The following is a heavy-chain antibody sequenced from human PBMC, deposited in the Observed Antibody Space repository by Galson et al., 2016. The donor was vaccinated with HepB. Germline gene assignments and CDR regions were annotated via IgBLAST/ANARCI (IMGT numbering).Heavy chain of an antibody. CDR2: ITSGSTM. J-gene: IGHJ4*02. CDR3: ARVGNSGYASGWYGGGGTHTKFDF. CDR1: GFTFGDHY. Sequence: SLRLSCAASGFTFGDHYMSWIRQAPGQGLEWVSYITSGSTMYYADSVQGRFTISRDDARKSLFLQMDSLRAEDTAIYYCARVGNSGYASGWYGGGGTHTKFDFWGRGTLVTVSS. V-gene: IGHV3-11*01. D-gene: IGHD6-19*01.